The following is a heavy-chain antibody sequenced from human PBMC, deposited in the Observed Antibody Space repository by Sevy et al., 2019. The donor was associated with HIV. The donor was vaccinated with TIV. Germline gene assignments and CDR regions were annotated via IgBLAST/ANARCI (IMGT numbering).Heavy chain of an antibody. D-gene: IGHD6-19*01. Sequence: GGSLRLSCAASRFTFSSYAIHWVRQAPGKGLEWVAFISYDGTDIYYADSVKGRFTISRDNSKNTLFLLMNSLRAEDTAVYYCARDGISSGWYRGYYFDYWGQGTLVTVSS. V-gene: IGHV3-30*04. CDR1: RFTFSSYA. CDR2: ISYDGTDI. J-gene: IGHJ4*02. CDR3: ARDGISSGWYRGYYFDY.